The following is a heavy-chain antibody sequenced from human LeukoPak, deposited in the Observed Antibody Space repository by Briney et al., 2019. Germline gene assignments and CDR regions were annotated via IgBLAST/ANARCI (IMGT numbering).Heavy chain of an antibody. CDR2: VRTRGDPT. J-gene: IGHJ4*02. V-gene: IGHV3-48*01. CDR3: VRDVDYAFDY. CDR1: GFMFDSYP. Sequence: PGGSLRLSCAASGFMFDSYPMNWVRQPPGKGMEWLSNVRTRGDPTSYADSVRGRFTISRDNAKKSLFLQINSLRVEDTAVYFCVRDVDYAFDYWGQGVLVIVSS. D-gene: IGHD4-17*01.